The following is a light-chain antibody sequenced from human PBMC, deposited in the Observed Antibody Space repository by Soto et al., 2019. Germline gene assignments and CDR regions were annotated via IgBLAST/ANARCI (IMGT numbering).Light chain of an antibody. V-gene: IGLV2-8*01. J-gene: IGLJ2*01. Sequence: QSVLTRPPSASGSPGQSVTISCTGTSTDVGGYDYVSWYQQHPGKAPKLMIYEVSKRPSGVPDRFSGSKSGNTASLTVSGLQAEDEADYYCSSYAGSNILVFGGGTQLTVL. CDR2: EVS. CDR3: SSYAGSNILV. CDR1: STDVGGYDY.